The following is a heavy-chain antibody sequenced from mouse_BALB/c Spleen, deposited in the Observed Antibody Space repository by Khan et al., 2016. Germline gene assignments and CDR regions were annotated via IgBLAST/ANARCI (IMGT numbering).Heavy chain of an antibody. CDR3: ARYRYYYGSSRYFDV. V-gene: IGHV9-3-1*01. J-gene: IGHJ1*01. CDR1: GYTFTNYG. D-gene: IGHD1-1*01. Sequence: QIQLVQSGPELKKPGKTVKISCKASGYTFTNYGMNWVKQAPGKGLKWMGWINTYSRESTYADDFKGRFAFSLETSANTAYLQINNLKNEDTATYFCARYRYYYGSSRYFDVWGAGTTVTVSS. CDR2: INTYSRES.